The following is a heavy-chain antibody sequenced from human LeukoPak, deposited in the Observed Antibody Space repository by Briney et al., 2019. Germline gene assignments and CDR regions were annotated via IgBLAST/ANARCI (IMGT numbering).Heavy chain of an antibody. J-gene: IGHJ4*02. CDR1: GGSFSGYY. V-gene: IGHV4-34*01. D-gene: IGHD3-22*01. CDR2: INHSGST. Sequence: KSSETLSLTCAVYGGSFSGYYWSWIRQPPGKGLEWIGEINHSGSTNYNPSLKSRVTISVDTSKNQFSLKLSSVTAADTAVYYCARVGFSGSEAFFDYWGQGTLVTVSS. CDR3: ARVGFSGSEAFFDY.